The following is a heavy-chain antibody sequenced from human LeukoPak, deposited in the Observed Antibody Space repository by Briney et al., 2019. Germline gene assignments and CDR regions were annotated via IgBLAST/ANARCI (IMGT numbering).Heavy chain of an antibody. J-gene: IGHJ4*02. CDR1: GGSISSGSYY. Sequence: SQTLSLTCTVSGGSISSGSYYWSWIRQPAGKGLEWIGRIYTSGNTNYNPSLKSRVTISVDTSKNQFSLKLSSVTAADTAVYYCARWNYDIDYWGQGTLVTVSS. CDR3: ARWNYDIDY. V-gene: IGHV4-61*02. CDR2: IYTSGNT. D-gene: IGHD3-22*01.